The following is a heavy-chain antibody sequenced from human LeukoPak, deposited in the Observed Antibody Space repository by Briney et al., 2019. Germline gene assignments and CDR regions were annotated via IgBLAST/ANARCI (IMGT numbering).Heavy chain of an antibody. CDR2: IYHSGST. J-gene: IGHJ4*02. V-gene: IGHV4-38-2*02. CDR1: GYSISSGYY. CDR3: ARDLRIAVAEGTDY. D-gene: IGHD6-19*01. Sequence: SETLSLTCTVSGYSISSGYYWGWIRQPPGKGLEWIGSIYHSGSTYYNPSLKSRVTISVDTSKNQFSLKLSSVTAADTAVYYCARDLRIAVAEGTDYWGRGTLVTVSS.